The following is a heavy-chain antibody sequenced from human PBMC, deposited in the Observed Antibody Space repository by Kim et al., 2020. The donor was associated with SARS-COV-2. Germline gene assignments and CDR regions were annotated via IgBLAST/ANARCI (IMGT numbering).Heavy chain of an antibody. CDR3: ARDPVYQGGGY. D-gene: IGHD6-13*01. CDR2: IYYSGST. V-gene: IGHV4-61*01. CDR1: GGSVSSGSYY. Sequence: SETLSLTCTVSGGSVSSGSYYWSWIRQPPGKGLEWIGYIYYSGSTNYNPSLKSRVTISVDTSKNQFSLKLSSVTAADTAVYYCARDPVYQGGGYWGQGTL. J-gene: IGHJ4*02.